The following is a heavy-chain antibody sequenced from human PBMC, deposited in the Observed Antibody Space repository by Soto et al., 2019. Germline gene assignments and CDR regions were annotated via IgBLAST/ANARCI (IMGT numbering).Heavy chain of an antibody. V-gene: IGHV3-43*01. D-gene: IGHD3-22*01. CDR1: AFTFNDYT. CDR3: TKDRLPYSESSGWTELDY. Sequence: GGSLRLSCEASAFTFNDYTFHWVRQAPGKGLEWVSLISWDGGSTYCADSVKGRFTISRDNSKNSLYLQMNSLRTEDTALYYCTKDRLPYSESSGWTELDYWGQGTLVTVSS. J-gene: IGHJ4*02. CDR2: ISWDGGST.